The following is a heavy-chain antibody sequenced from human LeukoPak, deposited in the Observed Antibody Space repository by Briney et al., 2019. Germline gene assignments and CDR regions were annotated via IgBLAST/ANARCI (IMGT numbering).Heavy chain of an antibody. V-gene: IGHV1-18*01. D-gene: IGHD5-18*01. CDR2: ISAYNGNT. J-gene: IGHJ4*02. CDR1: GYTFTSYG. CDR3: ARDSRWDTAMVPGY. Sequence: ASVKVSCKASGYTFTSYGISWVRQAPGQGLEWMGWISAYNGNTNYAQKLQGRVTITTDTSTSTAYMEPRSLRSDDTAVYYCARDSRWDTAMVPGYWGQGTLVTVSS.